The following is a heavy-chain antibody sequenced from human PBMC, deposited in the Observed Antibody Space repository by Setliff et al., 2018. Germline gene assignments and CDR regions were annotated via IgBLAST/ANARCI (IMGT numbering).Heavy chain of an antibody. J-gene: IGHJ4*02. D-gene: IGHD3-16*01. Sequence: GASVKVSCKASGYTFTTYYMHWVRQAPGQGLEWMGIINPIGGGTGYAEKFQGRVTMTRDTSTSTVYTQLSSLRLEDTAVYYCARGGSWYFDYWGQGTLVTVSS. CDR3: ARGGSWYFDY. V-gene: IGHV1-46*01. CDR2: INPIGGGT. CDR1: GYTFTTYY.